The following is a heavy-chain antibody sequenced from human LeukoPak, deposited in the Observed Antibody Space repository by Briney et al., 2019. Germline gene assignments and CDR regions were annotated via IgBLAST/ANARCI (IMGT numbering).Heavy chain of an antibody. CDR3: AGLYSSGWYYFDY. V-gene: IGHV4-39*07. Sequence: SETLSLTCTVSGGSISSSSYYWGWIRQPPGKGLEWIGSIYYSGSTYYNPSLKSRVTISVDTSKNQFSLKLSSVTAADTAVYYCAGLYSSGWYYFDYWGQGTLVTVSS. D-gene: IGHD6-19*01. J-gene: IGHJ4*02. CDR1: GGSISSSSYY. CDR2: IYYSGST.